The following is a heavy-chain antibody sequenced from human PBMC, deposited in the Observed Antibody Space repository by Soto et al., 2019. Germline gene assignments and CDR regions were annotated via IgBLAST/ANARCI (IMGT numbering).Heavy chain of an antibody. CDR2: IWYDGSNK. D-gene: IGHD6-19*01. V-gene: IGHV3-33*01. Sequence: QVQLAESGGGVVQPGRSLRLSCAASGFTFSSYGMHWVRQAPGKGLEWVAVIWYDGSNKYYADSVKGRFTISRDNSKNTLYLQMNSLRAEDTAVYYCARDDNSSGWYYFDYWGQGTLVTVSS. CDR1: GFTFSSYG. J-gene: IGHJ4*02. CDR3: ARDDNSSGWYYFDY.